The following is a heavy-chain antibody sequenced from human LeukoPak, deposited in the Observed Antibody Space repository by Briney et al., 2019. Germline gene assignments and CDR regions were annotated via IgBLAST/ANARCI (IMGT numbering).Heavy chain of an antibody. CDR2: ISYDGSNK. V-gene: IGHV3-30*04. CDR3: ARSRRRELLGTYFDY. D-gene: IGHD1-26*01. Sequence: GRSLRLSWAASGFTFSYYAMHWVRQAPGKGLEWVAVISYDGSNKYYADFVKGRFTISRDNSKNPLYLQMNSLRAEDTAVYYCARSRRRELLGTYFDYWGQGTLVTASS. J-gene: IGHJ4*02. CDR1: GFTFSYYA.